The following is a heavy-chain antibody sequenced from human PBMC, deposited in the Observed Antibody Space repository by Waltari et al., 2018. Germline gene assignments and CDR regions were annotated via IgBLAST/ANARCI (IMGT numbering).Heavy chain of an antibody. CDR2: LNTNSGKP. D-gene: IGHD3-10*01. CDR3: ARDWVRGLDY. Sequence: QVQLVQSGSELKKPGASVKISCKAAGYTFNGYPMNWVRPAPGGGLEWMGWLNTNSGKPTHAQGFTGRFDFSLDTSGSTAYLQISSLKAEDSAVYFCARDWVRGLDYWGQGTLVTVSS. CDR1: GYTFNGYP. J-gene: IGHJ4*02. V-gene: IGHV7-4-1*02.